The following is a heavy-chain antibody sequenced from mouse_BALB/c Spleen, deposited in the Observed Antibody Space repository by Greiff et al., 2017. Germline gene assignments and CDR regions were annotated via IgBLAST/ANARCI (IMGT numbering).Heavy chain of an antibody. D-gene: IGHD1-1*01. V-gene: IGHV1S81*02. CDR2: INPSNGRT. CDR3: ARAGDGGLDY. Sequence: QVQLQQPGAELVKPGASVKLSCKASGYTFTSYWMHWVKQRPGQGLEWIGEINPSNGRTNYNEKFKSKATLTVDKSSSTAYMQLSSLTSEDSAVYYCARAGDGGLDYWGQGTTRTVSS. J-gene: IGHJ2*01. CDR1: GYTFTSYW.